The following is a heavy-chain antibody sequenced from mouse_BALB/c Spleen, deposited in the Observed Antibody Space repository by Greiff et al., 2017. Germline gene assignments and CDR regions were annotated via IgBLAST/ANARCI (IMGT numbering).Heavy chain of an antibody. D-gene: IGHD1-1*01. J-gene: IGHJ2*01. CDR2: IDPANGNT. CDR1: GFNIKDTY. CDR3: ARGGYYGSYYVDY. Sequence: EVQLQQSGAELVKPGASVKLSCTASGFNIKDTYMHWVKQRPEQGLEWIGRIDPANGNTKYDPKFQGKATITADTSSNTADLQLSSLTSEDTAVYYCARGGYYGSYYVDYGGQGTTLTVSA. V-gene: IGHV14-3*02.